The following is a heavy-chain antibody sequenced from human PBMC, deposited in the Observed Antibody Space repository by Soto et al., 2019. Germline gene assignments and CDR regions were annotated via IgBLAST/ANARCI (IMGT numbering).Heavy chain of an antibody. CDR1: GFIFSSYG. Sequence: QVQLVESGGGVVQPGRSLRLSCAASGFIFSSYGMHWVRQAPGKGLEWVAVISYDGSNKYYADSVKGRFTISRDNSKNTLYLQMNSLRAEDTAVYYCAKSSSSWLDDYWGQGTLVTVSS. D-gene: IGHD6-13*01. CDR2: ISYDGSNK. V-gene: IGHV3-30*18. J-gene: IGHJ4*02. CDR3: AKSSSSWLDDY.